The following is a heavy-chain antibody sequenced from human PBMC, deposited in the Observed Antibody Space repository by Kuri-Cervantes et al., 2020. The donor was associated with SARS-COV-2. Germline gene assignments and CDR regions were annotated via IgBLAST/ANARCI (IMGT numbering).Heavy chain of an antibody. CDR1: GVSLTSARMG. V-gene: IGHV2-26*01. D-gene: IGHD1-26*01. CDR3: ARTPRSGSPEVPAYYFDY. J-gene: IGHJ4*02. Sequence: GPTQAQPTEILTLICTVSGVSLTSARMGGSWIRQPPGKALEWLAHIFPDAEKSYCTSMKGRLTISKDNSKNQVVITMTNMDPVDTATYYCARTPRSGSPEVPAYYFDYWGQGTLVTVSS. CDR2: IFPDAEK.